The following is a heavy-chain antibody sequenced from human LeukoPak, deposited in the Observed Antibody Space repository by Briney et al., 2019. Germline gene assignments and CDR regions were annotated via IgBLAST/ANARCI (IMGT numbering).Heavy chain of an antibody. CDR2: ISYDGSNK. V-gene: IGHV3-30*03. CDR1: GFTFSSYG. Sequence: GGSLRLSCAASGFTFSSYGMHWVRQAPGKGLEWVAVISYDGSNKYYADSVKGRFTISRDNSKNTLYLQMNSLRAEDTAVYYCATGSSSPYSYYGMDVWGKGTTVTVSS. J-gene: IGHJ6*04. D-gene: IGHD3-10*01. CDR3: ATGSSSPYSYYGMDV.